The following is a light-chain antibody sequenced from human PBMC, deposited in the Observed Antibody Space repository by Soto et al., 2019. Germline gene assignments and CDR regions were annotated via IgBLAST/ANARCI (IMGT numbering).Light chain of an antibody. CDR3: QQYSSSPIT. J-gene: IGKJ5*01. V-gene: IGKV3-20*01. Sequence: EIVMTQSPANLSVSPGERATLSCRASQSVSSNLAWYQQKPGQAPRLLIYGASSRATGIPDRFSGGGSGTDFSLTISRLDPEDFAVYYCQQYSSSPITFGQGTRLEIK. CDR1: QSVSSN. CDR2: GAS.